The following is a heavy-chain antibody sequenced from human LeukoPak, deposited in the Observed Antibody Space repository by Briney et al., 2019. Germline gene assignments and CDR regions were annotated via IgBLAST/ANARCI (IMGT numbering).Heavy chain of an antibody. Sequence: SGTLSLTCAVSGGSISSSYWWSWVRQPPGKGLEWIGEIYHTGSTSYNPSLKSRVTISVDKSNNQFSLKLSSVTAADTAVFYCARTGGHSGSLDYFDCWGQGTLVTVSS. CDR1: GGSISSSYW. J-gene: IGHJ4*02. V-gene: IGHV4-4*02. CDR2: IYHTGST. D-gene: IGHD1-26*01. CDR3: ARTGGHSGSLDYFDC.